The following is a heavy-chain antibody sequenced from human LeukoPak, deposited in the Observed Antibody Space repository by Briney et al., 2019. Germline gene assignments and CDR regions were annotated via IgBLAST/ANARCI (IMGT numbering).Heavy chain of an antibody. D-gene: IGHD4-17*01. CDR2: INWNGGST. V-gene: IGHV3-20*04. CDR3: ARGTRFTVTLLHWYFDL. J-gene: IGHJ2*01. Sequence: GGSLRLSCAASGFTFDDYGMSWVRQAPGKGLEWVSGINWNGGSTGYADSVKGRFTISRDNAKNSLYLQMNSLRAEDTALYYCARGTRFTVTLLHWYFDLWGRGTLLSVSS. CDR1: GFTFDDYG.